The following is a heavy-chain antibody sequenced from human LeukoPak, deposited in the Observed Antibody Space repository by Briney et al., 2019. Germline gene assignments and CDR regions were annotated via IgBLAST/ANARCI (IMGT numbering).Heavy chain of an antibody. CDR3: ARDHDDSSGYSYDSWFDP. D-gene: IGHD3-22*01. CDR2: INPNSGGT. V-gene: IGHV1-2*02. CDR1: GYTFTSYY. J-gene: IGHJ5*02. Sequence: ASVKVSCKASGYTFTSYYMHWVRQAPGQGLEWMGWINPNSGGTNYAQKFQGRVTMTRDTSISTAYMELSRLRSDDTAVYYCARDHDDSSGYSYDSWFDPWGQGTLVTVSS.